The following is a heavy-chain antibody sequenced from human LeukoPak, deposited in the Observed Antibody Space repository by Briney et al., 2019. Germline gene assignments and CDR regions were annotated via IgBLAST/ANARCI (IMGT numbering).Heavy chain of an antibody. J-gene: IGHJ4*02. CDR2: ISWDSGRI. CDR3: AKDYGSGSYYAFDH. D-gene: IGHD3-10*01. V-gene: IGHV3-9*01. Sequence: SLRLSCAASGFTFDDYAMNWVRQAPGKGLEWVSGISWDSGRIEYADSVKGRFTISRDNAKNSLYLQMNSLRAEDTALYYCAKDYGSGSYYAFDHWGQGTPVTVSS. CDR1: GFTFDDYA.